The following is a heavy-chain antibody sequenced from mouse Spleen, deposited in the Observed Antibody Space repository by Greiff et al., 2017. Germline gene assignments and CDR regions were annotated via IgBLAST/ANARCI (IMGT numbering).Heavy chain of an antibody. J-gene: IGHJ4*01. D-gene: IGHD1-1*01. Sequence: VQLQESGAELVRPGTSVKVSCKASGYAFTNYLIEWVKQRPGQGLEWIGVINPGSGGTNYNEKFKGKATLTADKSSSTAYMQLSSLTSEDSAVYCCARNYYDGSYWAMDYWGQGTSVTVSS. CDR1: GYAFTNYL. CDR2: INPGSGGT. V-gene: IGHV1-54*01. CDR3: ARNYYDGSYWAMDY.